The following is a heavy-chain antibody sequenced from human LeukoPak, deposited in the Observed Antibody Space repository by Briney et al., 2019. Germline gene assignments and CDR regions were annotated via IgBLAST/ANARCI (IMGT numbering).Heavy chain of an antibody. D-gene: IGHD2-2*01. V-gene: IGHV4-34*12. J-gene: IGHJ6*03. CDR1: GITVSNYD. CDR3: ARHIPAAGKTKRDFMDV. Sequence: GSLRLSCVVSGITVSNYDMSWVRQAPGKGLEWIGQILHSGSAHSNPSLKSRVTISVDTSKNQFSLKLNSVTAADAAVYYCARHIPAAGKTKRDFMDVWGKGTTVTVSS. CDR2: ILHSGSA.